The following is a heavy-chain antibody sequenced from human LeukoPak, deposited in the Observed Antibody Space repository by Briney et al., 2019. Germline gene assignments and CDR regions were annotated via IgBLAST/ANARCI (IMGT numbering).Heavy chain of an antibody. CDR3: TRESGSYHGNDY. V-gene: IGHV1-2*06. CDR1: GYTLTDYY. CDR2: INPNSGGT. J-gene: IGHJ4*02. D-gene: IGHD1-26*01. Sequence: ASVKVSCKASGYTLTDYYMHWVRQAPGQGLEWMGRINPNSGGTNYAQKFQGRVTMTRDTSISTVYMELSSLRSDDTAVYYCTRESGSYHGNDYWGQGTLVTVSS.